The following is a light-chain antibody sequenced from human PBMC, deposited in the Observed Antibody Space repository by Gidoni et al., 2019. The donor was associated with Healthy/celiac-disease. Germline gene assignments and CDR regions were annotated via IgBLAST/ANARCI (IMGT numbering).Light chain of an antibody. CDR3: QSYDSSLSGCVV. CDR2: GNS. CDR1: SSNIGAGYD. V-gene: IGLV1-40*01. Sequence: SVLPPPPSVSGAPGQSGTISCTGSSSNIGAGYDVHWYQQLPGTAPKLPIYGNSNRPSGVPDRFSGSKSGTSASLAITGLQAEDEADYYCQSYDSSLSGCVVFGGGTKLTVL. J-gene: IGLJ2*01.